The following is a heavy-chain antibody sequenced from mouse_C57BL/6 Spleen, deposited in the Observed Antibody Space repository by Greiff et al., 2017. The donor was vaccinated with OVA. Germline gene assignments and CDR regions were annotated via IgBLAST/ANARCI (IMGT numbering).Heavy chain of an antibody. V-gene: IGHV5-9-1*02. J-gene: IGHJ4*01. CDR2: ISSGGDYI. CDR3: TRDPYDYYAMDY. CDR1: GFTFSSYA. D-gene: IGHD2-3*01. Sequence: EVKVVESGEGLVKPGGSLKLSCAASGFTFSSYAMSWVRQTPEKRLEWVAYISSGGDYIYYADTVKGRFTISRDNARNTLYLQMSSLKSEDTAMYYCTRDPYDYYAMDYWGQGTSVTVSS.